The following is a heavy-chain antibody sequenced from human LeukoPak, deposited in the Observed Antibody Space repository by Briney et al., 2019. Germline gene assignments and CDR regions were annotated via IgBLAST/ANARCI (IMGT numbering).Heavy chain of an antibody. V-gene: IGHV4-59*01. CDR1: RGSISSYN. Sequence: TLSPRCTDSRGSISSYNWVCIRQPPRNRIKWIGYIHYSGSTNYNPSLKSRVTMSLATSKNQFSLKLSSVTAADMAVYYCARVYDSSGYYSLYFDLWGRGTLVTVSS. J-gene: IGHJ2*01. CDR2: IHYSGST. D-gene: IGHD3-22*01. CDR3: ARVYDSSGYYSLYFDL.